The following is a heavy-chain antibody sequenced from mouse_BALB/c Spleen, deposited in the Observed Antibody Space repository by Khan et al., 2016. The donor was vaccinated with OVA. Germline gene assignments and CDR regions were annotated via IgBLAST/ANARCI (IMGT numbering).Heavy chain of an antibody. CDR1: GFTFSNYW. Sequence: EVKLEVSGGGLVQPGGSMKLSCVASGFTFSNYWMNWVRQSPAQGLEWVAELRLNSDDYVTHYAESVKGRFTIARDDSKKSVDQQMDKLRGEDTGIYYCWILLWGQGTTLTVSA. CDR3: WILL. J-gene: IGHJ2*01. V-gene: IGHV6-6*02. CDR2: LRLNSDDYVT.